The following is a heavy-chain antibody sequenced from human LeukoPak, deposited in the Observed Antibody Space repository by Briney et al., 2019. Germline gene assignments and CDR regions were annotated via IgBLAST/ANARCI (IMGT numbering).Heavy chain of an antibody. CDR2: ISAYNGNT. Sequence: ASVKVSCKASGYTFTSYGISWVRQAPGQGLEWMGWISAYNGNTNYAQKVQGRVTMTTDTSTSTAYMELRSLRSDDTAVYYCARYYYDSSGYYTEYYFDYWGQGTLVTVSS. CDR3: ARYYYDSSGYYTEYYFDY. V-gene: IGHV1-18*01. CDR1: GYTFTSYG. D-gene: IGHD3-22*01. J-gene: IGHJ4*02.